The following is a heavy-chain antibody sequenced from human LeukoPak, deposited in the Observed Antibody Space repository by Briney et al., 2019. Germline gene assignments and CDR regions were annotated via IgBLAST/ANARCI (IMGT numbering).Heavy chain of an antibody. V-gene: IGHV1-69*06. J-gene: IGHJ2*01. CDR3: ARSQPLAYFDL. CDR2: IIPIFGTA. CDR1: GGSFNSYA. Sequence: SVKVSCKAPGGSFNSYAISWVRQAPGQGLEWMGGIIPIFGTANYAQKFQGRVTITADKSTNTAYMELSSLRSEDTAVYYCARSQPLAYFDLWGRGTLVTVSS.